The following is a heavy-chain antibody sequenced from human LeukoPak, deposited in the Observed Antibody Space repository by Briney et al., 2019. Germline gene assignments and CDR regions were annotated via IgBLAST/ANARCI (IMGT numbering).Heavy chain of an antibody. J-gene: IGHJ6*03. CDR2: IYYSGNT. D-gene: IGHD6-6*01. Sequence: GSLRLSCAASGFTFSSYATSWIRQPPGKGLEWIGYIYYSGNTNYNPSLKSRVTILVDTSKNQVSLKLSSVTAADTAVYFCARDWGVGGRPGYMDVWGKGTTVTVSS. CDR1: GFTFSSYA. CDR3: ARDWGVGGRPGYMDV. V-gene: IGHV4-59*01.